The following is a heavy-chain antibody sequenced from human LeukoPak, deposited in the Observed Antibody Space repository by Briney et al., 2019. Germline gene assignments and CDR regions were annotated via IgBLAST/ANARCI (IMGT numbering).Heavy chain of an antibody. Sequence: SETLSLTCTVSGGSISSYYWSWIRQPPGKGLEWIGYIHYSGSTNYNPSLKSRVTISVDTSKNQFSLKLSSVTAADTAVYYCARHIVVVTAIGDDAFDIWGQGAMVTVSS. CDR1: GGSISSYY. CDR3: ARHIVVVTAIGDDAFDI. J-gene: IGHJ3*02. CDR2: IHYSGST. D-gene: IGHD2-21*02. V-gene: IGHV4-59*01.